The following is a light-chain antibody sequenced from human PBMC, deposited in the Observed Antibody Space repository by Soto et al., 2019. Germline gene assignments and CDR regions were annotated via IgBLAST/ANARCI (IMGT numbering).Light chain of an antibody. Sequence: DIVMTQSPDSLSVSLGERATINCKSSQTVLYSSNNKNHLAWYQQRPGQPPKLLFSWASTRESGVHDRFSASGSGTDFTLSIGSLQAEDVAVYYCKQYYSTPRTFGQGTKVEIK. CDR3: KQYYSTPRT. CDR1: QTVLYSSNNKNH. J-gene: IGKJ1*01. V-gene: IGKV4-1*01. CDR2: WAS.